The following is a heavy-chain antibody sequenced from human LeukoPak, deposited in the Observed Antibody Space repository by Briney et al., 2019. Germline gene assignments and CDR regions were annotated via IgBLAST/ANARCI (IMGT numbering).Heavy chain of an antibody. Sequence: SKSSASTFTTYAISCVRQAPGQTLEWIPAIIPIFRTANYAQKFQGRVTITTDESTSTAYIELSSLRSEDTAVYYCARASFYMVTTVFDYWGQGTLVTVSS. CDR3: ARASFYMVTTVFDY. CDR1: ASTFTTYA. J-gene: IGHJ4*02. V-gene: IGHV1-69*05. CDR2: IIPIFRTA. D-gene: IGHD4-17*01.